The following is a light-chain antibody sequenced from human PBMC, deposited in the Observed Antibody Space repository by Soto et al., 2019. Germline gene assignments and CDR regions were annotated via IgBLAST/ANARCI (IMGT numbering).Light chain of an antibody. CDR1: QSVSSN. CDR3: QQYKNWPPLT. CDR2: GAS. J-gene: IGKJ4*01. V-gene: IGKV3-15*01. Sequence: EILTRQPPRTRCVPPVDTVTFSCSVSQSVSSNLAWHQQKPGQAPSLLIYGASTRATDIPPRFSGSGSGTEITLTITSLPSEDFAVYYCQQYKNWPPLTFRGGTKVDI.